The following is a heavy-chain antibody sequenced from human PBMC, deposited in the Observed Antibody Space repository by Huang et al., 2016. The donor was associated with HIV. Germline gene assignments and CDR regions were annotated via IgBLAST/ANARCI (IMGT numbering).Heavy chain of an antibody. CDR1: GGSLSGDY. Sequence: QVQLHQWGAGLLKPSETLSLTCAVYGGSLSGDYWSWIRQPPGKGLEWIGEINQSGSTNYNPSLKRRVSVSVDMSKNQFSLKLSSVIAADTAMYYCARNYDSSGYDAFDIWGQGTMVIVSS. D-gene: IGHD3-22*01. CDR3: ARNYDSSGYDAFDI. J-gene: IGHJ3*02. V-gene: IGHV4-34*01. CDR2: INQSGST.